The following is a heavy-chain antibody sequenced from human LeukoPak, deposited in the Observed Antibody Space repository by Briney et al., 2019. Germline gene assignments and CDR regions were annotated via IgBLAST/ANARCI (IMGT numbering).Heavy chain of an antibody. V-gene: IGHV3-74*01. D-gene: IGHD3-10*01. CDR3: ARDFYGSGSYYNPEEDDAFDI. CDR1: GFTFSSYW. Sequence: PGGSLRLSCAASGFTFSSYWMHWVRQAPGKGLVWVSRINSDGSSTSYADSVKGRFTISRDNAKNTLYLQMNSLRAEDTAVYYCARDFYGSGSYYNPEEDDAFDIWGQGTMVTVSS. J-gene: IGHJ3*02. CDR2: INSDGSST.